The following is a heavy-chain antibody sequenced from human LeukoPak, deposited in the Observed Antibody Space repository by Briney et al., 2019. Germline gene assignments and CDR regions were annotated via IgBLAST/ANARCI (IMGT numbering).Heavy chain of an antibody. CDR3: ARERNDYSGLYGMDV. J-gene: IGHJ6*02. CDR1: GGSISSYY. Sequence: SETLSLTCTVSGGSISSYYWSWIRQPAGKGLEWIGRIYTSGSPNYNPSLKSRVTMSVDTSKNQFSLKLSSVTAADTAVYYCARERNDYSGLYGMDVWGQGTTVTVSS. V-gene: IGHV4-4*07. CDR2: IYTSGSP. D-gene: IGHD4-11*01.